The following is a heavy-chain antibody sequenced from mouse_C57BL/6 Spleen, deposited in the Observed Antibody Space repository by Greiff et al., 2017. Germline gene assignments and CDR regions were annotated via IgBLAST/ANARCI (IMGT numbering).Heavy chain of an antibody. D-gene: IGHD1-1*02. CDR1: GFTFSSYG. CDR3: ARGVGSYNYFDY. J-gene: IGHJ2*01. Sequence: EVKLMESGGDLVKPGGSLKLSCAASGFTFSSYGMSWVRQTPDKRLEWVATISSGGSYTYYPDSVKGRFTISRDNAKNTLYLQMSSLKSEDTAMNYCARGVGSYNYFDYWGQGTTLTVSS. CDR2: ISSGGSYT. V-gene: IGHV5-6*01.